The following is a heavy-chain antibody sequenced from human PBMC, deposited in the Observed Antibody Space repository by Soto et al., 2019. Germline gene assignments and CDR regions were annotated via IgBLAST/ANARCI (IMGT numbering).Heavy chain of an antibody. CDR1: GYTFTSNA. D-gene: IGHD1-26*01. CDR2: INAGNGNT. CDR3: ARDKSSGSYGDDAFDI. V-gene: IGHV1-3*01. J-gene: IGHJ3*02. Sequence: QIQLVQSGAEVKKPGASVKVSCKASGYTFTSNAIHWVRQAPGQRLEWMGGINAGNGNTRYSQKFQGRVTITGDTSASTANMELSSLRSEDTAVYFCARDKSSGSYGDDAFDIWGQGTMVTVSS.